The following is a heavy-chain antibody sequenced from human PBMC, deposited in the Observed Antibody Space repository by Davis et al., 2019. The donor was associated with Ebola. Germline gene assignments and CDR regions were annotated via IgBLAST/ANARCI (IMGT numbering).Heavy chain of an antibody. CDR2: ISYSGWT. D-gene: IGHD3-16*01. Sequence: MPSETLSLTCIVSGGSISSGTYYWNWILPSPGKGLEWIGFISYSGWTSYSPSLKSRVTISSDTSKNQFSLNLDSVTAADTAVYYCVRVGWGAHWGQGALVTVSS. CDR3: VRVGWGAH. J-gene: IGHJ4*02. CDR1: GGSISSGTYY. V-gene: IGHV4-61*01.